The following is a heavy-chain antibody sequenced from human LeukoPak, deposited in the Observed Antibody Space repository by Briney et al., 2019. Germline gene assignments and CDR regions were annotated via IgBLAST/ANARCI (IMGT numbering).Heavy chain of an antibody. D-gene: IGHD3-16*02. V-gene: IGHV3-30*18. J-gene: IGHJ4*02. CDR3: AKDFGSTLYQDY. CDR2: ISYDGSNK. Sequence: GGSLRLSCAAPGFTFSTYGMLWVRQAPGKGLEWVAVISYDGSNKYYADSVKGRFTISRDNSKNTLYLQMNSLRAEDTAVYYCAKDFGSTLYQDYWGQGTLVTVSS. CDR1: GFTFSTYG.